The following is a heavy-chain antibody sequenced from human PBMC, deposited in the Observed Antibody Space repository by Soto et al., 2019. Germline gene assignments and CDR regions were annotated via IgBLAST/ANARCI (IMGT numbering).Heavy chain of an antibody. CDR2: ISYDGSNK. Sequence: QVQLVESGGGVVQPGRSLRLSCAASGFTFSSYGMHWVRQAPGKGLEWVAVISYDGSNKYYADSVKGRFTISRDNSKNTLYLQMNGLRAEDTAVYYCAKDRSPVAFLEYYGMDVWGQGTTVTVSS. J-gene: IGHJ6*02. V-gene: IGHV3-30*18. CDR1: GFTFSSYG. D-gene: IGHD6-19*01. CDR3: AKDRSPVAFLEYYGMDV.